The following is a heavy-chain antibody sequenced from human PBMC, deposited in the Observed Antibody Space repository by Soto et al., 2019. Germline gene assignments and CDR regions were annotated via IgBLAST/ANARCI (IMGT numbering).Heavy chain of an antibody. CDR3: ARVVPAAIVYAFDI. D-gene: IGHD2-2*01. J-gene: IGHJ3*02. CDR1: GGSISSYY. V-gene: IGHV4-59*01. CDR2: IYYSGST. Sequence: QVQLQESGPGLVKPSETLSLTCTVSGGSISSYYWSWIRQPPGKGLEWIGYIYYSGSTNYNPSLKSRVTVSVDTSKSQFSLKLSSVTAADTAVYYCARVVPAAIVYAFDIWGQGTMVTVSS.